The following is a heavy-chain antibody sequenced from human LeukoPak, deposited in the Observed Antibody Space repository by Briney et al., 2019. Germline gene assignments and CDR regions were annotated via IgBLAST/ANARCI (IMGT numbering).Heavy chain of an antibody. D-gene: IGHD3-22*01. Sequence: PGGSLRLSCAASGFTFSSYAMSWVRQAPGKGLEWVSAISGSGGSTYYADSVKGRFTISRDNSKNTLYLQMNSLRAEDTAVYYCAKDLMGATMIVVVSQSYDYWGQGTLVTVSS. CDR2: ISGSGGST. J-gene: IGHJ4*02. CDR3: AKDLMGATMIVVVSQSYDY. V-gene: IGHV3-23*01. CDR1: GFTFSSYA.